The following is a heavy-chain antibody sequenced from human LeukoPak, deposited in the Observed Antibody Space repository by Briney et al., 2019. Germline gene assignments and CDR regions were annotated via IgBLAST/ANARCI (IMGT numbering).Heavy chain of an antibody. V-gene: IGHV3-23*01. CDR1: GFIVSSNY. CDR2: ISGSGGST. CDR3: AKARGLSYYYGMDV. J-gene: IGHJ6*02. D-gene: IGHD3-16*01. Sequence: PGGSLRLSCVASGFIVSSNYMSWVRQAPGKGLEWVSAISGSGGSTYYADSVKGRFTISRDNSKNTLYLQMNSLRAEDTAVYYCAKARGLSYYYGMDVWGQGTTVTVSS.